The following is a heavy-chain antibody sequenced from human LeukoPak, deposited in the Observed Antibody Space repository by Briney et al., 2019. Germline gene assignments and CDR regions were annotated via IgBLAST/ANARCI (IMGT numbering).Heavy chain of an antibody. V-gene: IGHV4-39*01. D-gene: IGHD6-19*01. CDR3: ARLRGSSGWTAYFDY. CDR1: GGSLSSSSYY. Sequence: SETLSLTCIVSGGSLSSSSYYWGWIRQPPGKGLEWIGSIYYSGSTYYNPSLKSRVTTSVDTSKNQFSLKLSSVTASDTAVYYCARLRGSSGWTAYFDYWGQRTLVTVSS. J-gene: IGHJ4*02. CDR2: IYYSGST.